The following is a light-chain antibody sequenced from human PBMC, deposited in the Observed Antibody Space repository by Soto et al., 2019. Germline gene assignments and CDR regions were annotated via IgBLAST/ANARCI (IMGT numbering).Light chain of an antibody. Sequence: QSALTQPPSASGSPGQSVTLSCTGTSSDVGAYKYVSWYQQYPGKAPKLMIYEVSKRRSGVPDRFSGSKSGNTASLTVSGLQAEDEADYYCTSYVGSDIWVFGGGTKLTVL. CDR2: EVS. CDR3: TSYVGSDIWV. J-gene: IGLJ3*02. CDR1: SSDVGAYKY. V-gene: IGLV2-8*01.